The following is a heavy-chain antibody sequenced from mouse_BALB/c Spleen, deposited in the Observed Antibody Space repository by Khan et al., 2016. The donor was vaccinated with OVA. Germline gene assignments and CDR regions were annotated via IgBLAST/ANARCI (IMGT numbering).Heavy chain of an antibody. V-gene: IGHV3-5*02. D-gene: IGHD1-1*01. CDR2: IYYSGTV. J-gene: IGHJ1*01. CDR3: ARDYGSLYWYFDV. Sequence: VQLKESGPGLVKPSQTVSLTCTVTGISITSGNYRWSRIRQFPGNKLEWIGNIYYSGTVTYNPSLTSRTTITRDTSKNQFFLEMNSLTAEDTATDYCARDYGSLYWYFDVWGAGTTVTVSS. CDR1: GISITSGNYR.